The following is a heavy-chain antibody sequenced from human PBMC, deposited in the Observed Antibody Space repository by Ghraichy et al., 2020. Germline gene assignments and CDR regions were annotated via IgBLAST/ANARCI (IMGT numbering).Heavy chain of an antibody. CDR1: GFTFSSYA. CDR3: AKDLSTRAYESVAFDI. J-gene: IGHJ3*02. CDR2: ISGSGGST. Sequence: GGSLRLSCAASGFTFSSYAMSWVRQAPGKGLEWVSAISGSGGSTYYADSVKGRFTISRDNSKNTLYLQMNSLRAEDTAVYYCAKDLSTRAYESVAFDIWGQGTMVTVSS. V-gene: IGHV3-23*01. D-gene: IGHD2/OR15-2a*01.